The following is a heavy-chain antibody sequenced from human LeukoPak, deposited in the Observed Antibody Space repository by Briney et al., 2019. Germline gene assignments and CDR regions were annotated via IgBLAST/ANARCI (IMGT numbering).Heavy chain of an antibody. CDR1: GFTFSSYW. V-gene: IGHV3-7*01. D-gene: IGHD3-3*01. Sequence: PGGSLGLSCAASGFTFSSYWMSWVRQAPGKGLEWVANIKQDGSEKYYVDSVKGRFTISRDNAKNSLYLQMNSLRAEDTAVYYCARGGYDFWGGYYIDYYFDYWGQGTLVTVSS. J-gene: IGHJ4*02. CDR3: ARGGYDFWGGYYIDYYFDY. CDR2: IKQDGSEK.